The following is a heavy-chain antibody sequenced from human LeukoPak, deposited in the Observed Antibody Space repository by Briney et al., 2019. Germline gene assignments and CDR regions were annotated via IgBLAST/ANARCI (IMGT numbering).Heavy chain of an antibody. V-gene: IGHV4-59*01. J-gene: IGHJ4*02. CDR1: GGSISSYY. D-gene: IGHD3-9*01. Sequence: SETLSLTCTVSGGSISSYYWSWIRQPPGKGLEWIGYMYCSGSTNYNPSLKSRVTISVDTSKNQFSLKLSSVTAADTAVYYCARGKTYYDILTGWDYWGQGTLVTVSS. CDR2: MYCSGST. CDR3: ARGKTYYDILTGWDY.